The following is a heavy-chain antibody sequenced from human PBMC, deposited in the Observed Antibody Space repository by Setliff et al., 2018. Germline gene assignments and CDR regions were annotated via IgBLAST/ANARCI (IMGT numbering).Heavy chain of an antibody. CDR2: INHSGGT. D-gene: IGHD1-26*01. CDR3: ARDRLLVGARYAMDV. CDR1: GGSFSGYY. Sequence: KPSETLSLTCAVYGGSFSGYYWNWVRQPPGKGLEWIGGINHSGGTNYNPSLKSRVTISVDTSKNQFSLKLSSVTAADTAVYYCARDRLLVGARYAMDVWGKGTTVTVS. J-gene: IGHJ6*03. V-gene: IGHV4-34*01.